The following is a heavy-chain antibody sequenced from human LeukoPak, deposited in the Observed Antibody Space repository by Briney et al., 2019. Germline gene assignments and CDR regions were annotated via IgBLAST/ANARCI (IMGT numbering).Heavy chain of an antibody. CDR1: GYTFTGYY. V-gene: IGHV1-2*02. CDR2: IKPNSGGT. Sequence: ASVKVSCMASGYTFTGYYIHWVRQAPGQGLEWMGWIKPNSGGTNYAQKFQGRVTMTRDTSISTAYMELSRLRSDDTAVYYCARGSIVGATFDYFDYWGQGTLVTVSS. J-gene: IGHJ4*02. CDR3: ARGSIVGATFDYFDY. D-gene: IGHD1-26*01.